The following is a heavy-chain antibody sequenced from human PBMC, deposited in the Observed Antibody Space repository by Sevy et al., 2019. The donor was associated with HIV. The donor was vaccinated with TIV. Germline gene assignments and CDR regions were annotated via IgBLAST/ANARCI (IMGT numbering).Heavy chain of an antibody. D-gene: IGHD3-22*01. CDR2: FDPEDDET. Sequence: ASVKFSCKASGYTFTDYYMHWVRQAPGQGLEWMGSFDPEDDETIYAQKFQDRVTMTEDTSTNTAYMELSSLRSEDTAVYYCATTKDYYESSGDPFDYWGQGTLVTVSS. J-gene: IGHJ4*02. CDR3: ATTKDYYESSGDPFDY. CDR1: GYTFTDYY. V-gene: IGHV1-24*01.